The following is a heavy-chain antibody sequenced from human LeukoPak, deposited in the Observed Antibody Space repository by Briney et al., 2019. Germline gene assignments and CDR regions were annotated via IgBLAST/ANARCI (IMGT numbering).Heavy chain of an antibody. J-gene: IGHJ3*02. Sequence: SETLSLTCTVSGGSISSSSYYWGWIRQPPGKGLEWIGSIYYSGSTYYNPSLKSRVTISVDTSKNQFSLKLSSVTAADPAVYYCASSRLRFLEWLSPDDAFDIWGQGTMVTVSS. CDR1: GGSISSSSYY. CDR3: ASSRLRFLEWLSPDDAFDI. V-gene: IGHV4-39*01. CDR2: IYYSGST. D-gene: IGHD3-3*01.